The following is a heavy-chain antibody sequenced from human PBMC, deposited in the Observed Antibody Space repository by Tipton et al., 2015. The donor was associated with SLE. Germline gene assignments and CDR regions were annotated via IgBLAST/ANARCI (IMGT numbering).Heavy chain of an antibody. D-gene: IGHD5/OR15-5a*01. CDR1: GESFSASQ. CDR3: ARRGVVSRFDP. Sequence: TLSLTCTVYGESFSASQWTWIRQPPGKGLEWIGEVNHSGSTTYNPSLKSRATISVDTSRNQFSLTLRSVTAADTAVYYCARRGVVSRFDPWGQGILVTVSS. CDR2: VNHSGST. V-gene: IGHV4-34*01. J-gene: IGHJ5*02.